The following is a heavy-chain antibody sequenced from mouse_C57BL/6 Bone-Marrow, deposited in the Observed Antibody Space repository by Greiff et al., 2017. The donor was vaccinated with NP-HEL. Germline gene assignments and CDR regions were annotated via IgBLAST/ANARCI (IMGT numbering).Heavy chain of an antibody. CDR1: GFTFSDYY. D-gene: IGHD4-1*01. Sequence: EVKVVESGGGLVQPGGSLKLSCAASGFTFSDYYMYWVRQTPEKRLEWVAYISNGGGSTYYPDTVKGRFTISRDNAKNTLYLQMSRLKSEDTAMYYCARPLNWDWFAYWGQGTLVTVSA. CDR3: ARPLNWDWFAY. J-gene: IGHJ3*01. CDR2: ISNGGGST. V-gene: IGHV5-12*01.